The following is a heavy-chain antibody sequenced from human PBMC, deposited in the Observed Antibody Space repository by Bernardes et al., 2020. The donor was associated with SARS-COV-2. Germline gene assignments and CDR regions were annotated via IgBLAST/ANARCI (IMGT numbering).Heavy chain of an antibody. CDR3: AKAGVNRWEWLRLGCSGGSCYSIDYGMDV. Sequence: GGSLRLSCAASGFTFDDYAMHWVRQAPGKGLEWVSLISGDGGSTYYADSVKGRFTISRDNSKNSLYLQMNSLRTEDTALYYCAKAGVNRWEWLRLGCSGGSCYSIDYGMDVWGQGTTVTVSS. D-gene: IGHD2-15*01. J-gene: IGHJ6*02. CDR2: ISGDGGST. CDR1: GFTFDDYA. V-gene: IGHV3-43*02.